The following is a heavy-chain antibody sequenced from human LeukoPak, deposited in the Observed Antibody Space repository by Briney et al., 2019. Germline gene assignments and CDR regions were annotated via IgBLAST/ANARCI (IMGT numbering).Heavy chain of an antibody. CDR2: TYYRSKWYN. Sequence: SQTLSLTCAISGDSVSSNSAAWNWIRQSPSRGLEWLGRTYYRSKWYNDYAVSVKSRITINPDTSKNQFSLQLNSVTPDDTAVHYCARTSARITMIVVVIPLFDYWGQGTLVTVSS. V-gene: IGHV6-1*01. CDR3: ARTSARITMIVVVIPLFDY. J-gene: IGHJ4*02. D-gene: IGHD3-22*01. CDR1: GDSVSSNSAA.